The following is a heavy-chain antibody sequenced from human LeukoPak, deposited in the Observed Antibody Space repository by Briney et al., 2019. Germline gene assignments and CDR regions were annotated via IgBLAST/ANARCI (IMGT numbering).Heavy chain of an antibody. V-gene: IGHV4-39*01. Sequence: PSETLSLTCTVSGGSISSSSYYWGWIRQPPGKGLEWIGSIYYSGSTYYNPSLKSRVTISVDTSKNQFSLKLSSVTAADTAVYYCARQLGYCSGGSCYWLAFDIWGQGTMVTVSS. CDR3: ARQLGYCSGGSCYWLAFDI. CDR2: IYYSGST. J-gene: IGHJ3*02. D-gene: IGHD2-15*01. CDR1: GGSISSSSYY.